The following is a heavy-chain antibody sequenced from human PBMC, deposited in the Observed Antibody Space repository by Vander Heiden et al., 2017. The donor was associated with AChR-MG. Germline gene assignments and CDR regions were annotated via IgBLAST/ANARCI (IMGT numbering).Heavy chain of an antibody. V-gene: IGHV3-23*01. CDR2: INGGGVTT. D-gene: IGHD3-10*01. Sequence: EVQLLESGGGLVQPGGSLRLSCPAPGFTFSTYAMSWVRQAPGKGLEWVSAINGGGVTTFYADAVKGRFTISRDNSKNTLYLQMNSLRAEDTAVYYCARYGSGTNWGWAPFDYWGQGTLGAVSS. J-gene: IGHJ4*02. CDR3: ARYGSGTNWGWAPFDY. CDR1: GFTFSTYA.